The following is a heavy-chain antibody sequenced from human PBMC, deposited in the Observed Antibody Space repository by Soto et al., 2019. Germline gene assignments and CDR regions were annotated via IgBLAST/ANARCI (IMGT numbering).Heavy chain of an antibody. CDR3: ANHGGFDF. CDR1: GFTFSSSG. CDR2: ISVRGDYR. J-gene: IGHJ3*01. Sequence: EGQLLQSGGGLVQPGESLRVSCAASGFTFSSSGMSWVRQAPGKGLEWVSSISVRGDYRYYADSVKGRFTISRDNSKNTLYLQMNSLTAEDTAVYYCANHGGFDFWGKGTMVAFSS. V-gene: IGHV3-23*01. D-gene: IGHD4-17*01.